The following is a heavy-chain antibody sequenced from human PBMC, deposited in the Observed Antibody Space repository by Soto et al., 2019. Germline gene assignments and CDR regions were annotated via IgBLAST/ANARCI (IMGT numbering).Heavy chain of an antibody. Sequence: GGSPRLSCAASGFTFSSYAMSWVRQAPGKGLEWVSAISGSGGSTYYADSVKGRFTISRDNSKNTLYLQMNSLRAEDTAVYYCAKDRRESSSWHWIVDAFDIWGQGTMVTVSS. CDR1: GFTFSSYA. CDR3: AKDRRESSSWHWIVDAFDI. CDR2: ISGSGGST. V-gene: IGHV3-23*01. J-gene: IGHJ3*02. D-gene: IGHD6-13*01.